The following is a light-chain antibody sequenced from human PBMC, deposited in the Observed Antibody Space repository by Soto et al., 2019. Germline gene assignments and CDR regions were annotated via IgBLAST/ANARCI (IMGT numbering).Light chain of an antibody. CDR1: QSVSSY. Sequence: EVVLTQSPATLSLSPGERATLSCRASQSVSSYLAWYQQKPGQAPRLLIYGASSKATGIPARFSGSGSGTDFTLTISSLEPEDSAVYYCQQRTNWPPMYAFGQGTKLEIK. CDR3: QQRTNWPPMYA. CDR2: GAS. J-gene: IGKJ2*01. V-gene: IGKV3-11*01.